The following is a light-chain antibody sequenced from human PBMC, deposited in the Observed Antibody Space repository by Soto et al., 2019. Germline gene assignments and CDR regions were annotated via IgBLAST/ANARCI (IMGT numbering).Light chain of an antibody. Sequence: DIQMTQSPATLSASVGDRVTITCRASQSISSWLAWYQQKPGKAPKLLIYKASSLESGVPSRFSGSGSGTEFTLTISSLQPEDFATYYCQQYNSYPWTFGQGTNVEIK. CDR3: QQYNSYPWT. V-gene: IGKV1-5*03. J-gene: IGKJ1*01. CDR2: KAS. CDR1: QSISSW.